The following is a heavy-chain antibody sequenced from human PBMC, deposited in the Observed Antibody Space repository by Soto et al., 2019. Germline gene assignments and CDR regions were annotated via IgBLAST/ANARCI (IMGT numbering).Heavy chain of an antibody. Sequence: QVQLQESGPGLVKPSQTLSLTCTVSGGSISSGGYYWSWIRQHPGKGLEWIGYIYYSGSTYYNPSLTRRVTISVDTSKNQFSLKLSSVTAADTAVYYCARSRVVLMVYAIWYFDYWGQGTLVTVSS. V-gene: IGHV4-31*03. CDR1: GGSISSGGYY. J-gene: IGHJ4*02. D-gene: IGHD2-8*01. CDR3: ARSRVVLMVYAIWYFDY. CDR2: IYYSGST.